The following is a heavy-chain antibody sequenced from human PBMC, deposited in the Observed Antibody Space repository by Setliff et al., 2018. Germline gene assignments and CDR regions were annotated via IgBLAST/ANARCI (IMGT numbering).Heavy chain of an antibody. CDR3: SRDPNGDYVGAFDP. CDR1: AFTFNKYA. D-gene: IGHD4-17*01. CDR2: ITVSGHST. V-gene: IGHV3-23*01. Sequence: LRLSCAASAFTFNKYAVTWLRQAPGKGLEWVSSITVSGHSTYADSVKGRFSISRDNSRNTLYLQMSSLRAEDTASYFCSRDPNGDYVGAFDPWGQGILVTVSS. J-gene: IGHJ5*02.